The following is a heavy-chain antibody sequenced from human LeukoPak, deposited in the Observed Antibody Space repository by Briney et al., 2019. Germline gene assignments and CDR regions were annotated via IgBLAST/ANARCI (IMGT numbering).Heavy chain of an antibody. Sequence: PGGSLRLSCAVSGFTFSDYAMHWVRQAPGKGLEWVASIQSNGNEKYSSDSLKGRLTISRDNSKNTLYLQMNTVRPEDTAVFYCARGVTSWPQGPYHFDYWGQGILITVSS. CDR1: GFTFSDYA. J-gene: IGHJ4*02. CDR3: ARGVTSWPQGPYHFDY. V-gene: IGHV3-30*02. D-gene: IGHD2-2*01. CDR2: IQSNGNEK.